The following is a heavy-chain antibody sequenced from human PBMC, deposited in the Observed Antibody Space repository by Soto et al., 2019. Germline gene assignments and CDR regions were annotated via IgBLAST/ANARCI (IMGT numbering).Heavy chain of an antibody. V-gene: IGHV5-51*01. Sequence: GESLKISFESSGYNFASHLICWVRQMPGKGLEWMGVIYPSDSDTRYSPSFQGQVTISADKSISTAYLQWSSLKASDSAIYYCARRKEYTSNFVFDYWGLGTLVTVSS. CDR3: ARRKEYTSNFVFDY. CDR2: IYPSDSDT. CDR1: GYNFASHL. J-gene: IGHJ4*02. D-gene: IGHD3-9*01.